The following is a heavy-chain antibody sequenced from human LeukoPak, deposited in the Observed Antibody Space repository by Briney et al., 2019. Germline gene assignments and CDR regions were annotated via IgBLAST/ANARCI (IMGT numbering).Heavy chain of an antibody. D-gene: IGHD3-10*01. J-gene: IGHJ4*02. V-gene: IGHV3-30-3*01. CDR3: ARAGSGSYRGNYFDY. CDR2: ISYDGSNK. CDR1: GFTFSSYA. Sequence: PGRPLRLSCAASGFTFSSYAMHWVRQAPGKGLEWVAVISYDGSNKYYADSVKGRFTISRDNSKNTLYLQMNSLRAEDTAVYYCARAGSGSYRGNYFDYWGQGTLVTVSS.